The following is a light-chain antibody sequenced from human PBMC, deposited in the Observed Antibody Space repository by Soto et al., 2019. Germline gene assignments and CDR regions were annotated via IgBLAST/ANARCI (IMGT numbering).Light chain of an antibody. V-gene: IGLV1-40*01. CDR3: QSYDSSLSGPV. Sequence: QSVLTQPPSVSGAPGQRVTISCTGSSSNIGAGYDVHWYQQLPGTAPKLLIYGNSNRPSGVPDRFSGSKSAPSASLAITGLQAEDEADYYCQSYDSSLSGPVFGGGTKLTVL. J-gene: IGLJ2*01. CDR2: GNS. CDR1: SSNIGAGYD.